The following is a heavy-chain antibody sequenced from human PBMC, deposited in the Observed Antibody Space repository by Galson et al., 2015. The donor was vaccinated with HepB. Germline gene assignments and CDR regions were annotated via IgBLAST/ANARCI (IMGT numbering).Heavy chain of an antibody. Sequence: CAISGDSVSSNSAAWNWIRQSPSRGLEWLGRTYYRSKWYNDYAVSVKSRITINPDTSKNQFSLQLNSVTPEDTAVYYCASSTSYYYYYGTDVWGQGTTVTVSS. CDR2: TYYRSKWYN. CDR3: ASSTSYYYYYGTDV. J-gene: IGHJ6*02. V-gene: IGHV6-1*01. D-gene: IGHD3-3*02. CDR1: GDSVSSNSAA.